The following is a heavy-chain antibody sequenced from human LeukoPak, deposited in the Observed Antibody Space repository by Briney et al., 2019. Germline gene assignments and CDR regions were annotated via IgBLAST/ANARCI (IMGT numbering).Heavy chain of an antibody. J-gene: IGHJ6*02. CDR2: INHSGST. Sequence: PSETLSLTCAVYGGSFSGYYWSWIRQPPWKGLEWIGEINHSGSTNYNPSLKSRVTISVDTSKNQFSLKLSSVTAADTAVYYCARDRYYDFWSGYLDYYYYGMDVWGQGTTVTVSS. D-gene: IGHD3-3*01. CDR3: ARDRYYDFWSGYLDYYYYGMDV. V-gene: IGHV4-34*01. CDR1: GGSFSGYY.